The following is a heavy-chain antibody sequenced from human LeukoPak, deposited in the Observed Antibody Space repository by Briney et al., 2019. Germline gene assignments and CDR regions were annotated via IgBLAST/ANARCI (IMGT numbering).Heavy chain of an antibody. Sequence: GGSLRLSCAAPGFNFNNYNMNWVRQAPGKGLEWVSYITLSSSTTYYADSVKGRFTISRDNAKKSLYLQMNSLRAEDTAVYYCAELGITMIGGVWGKGTTVTISS. D-gene: IGHD3-10*02. CDR2: ITLSSSTT. CDR1: GFNFNNYN. V-gene: IGHV3-48*01. J-gene: IGHJ6*04. CDR3: AELGITMIGGV.